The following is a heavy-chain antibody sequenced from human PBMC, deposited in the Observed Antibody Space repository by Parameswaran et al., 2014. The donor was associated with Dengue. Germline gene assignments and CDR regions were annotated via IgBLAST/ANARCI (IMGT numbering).Heavy chain of an antibody. CDR3: ARVVYDYIWGSYRPTYFDY. V-gene: IGHV1-69*01. Sequence: VRQMPGKGLEWMGGIIPIFGTANYAQKFQGRVTITADESTSTAYMELSSLRSEDTAVYYCARVVYDYIWGSYRPTYFDYWGQGTLVTVSS. CDR2: IIPIFGTA. J-gene: IGHJ4*02. D-gene: IGHD3-16*02.